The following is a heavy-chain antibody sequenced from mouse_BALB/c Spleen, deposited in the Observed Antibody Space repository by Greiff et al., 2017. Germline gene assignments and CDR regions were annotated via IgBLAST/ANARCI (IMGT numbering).Heavy chain of an antibody. CDR1: GYAFTNYL. J-gene: IGHJ1*01. CDR3: ARRTISHWYFDV. CDR2: INPGSGGT. Sequence: QVQLQQSGAELVRPGTSVKVSCKASGYAFTNYLIEWVKQRPGQGLEWIGVINPGSGGTNYNEKFKGKATLTADKSSSTAYMQLSSLTSDDSAVYFCARRTISHWYFDVWGAGTTVTVSS. V-gene: IGHV1-54*01. D-gene: IGHD6-2*01.